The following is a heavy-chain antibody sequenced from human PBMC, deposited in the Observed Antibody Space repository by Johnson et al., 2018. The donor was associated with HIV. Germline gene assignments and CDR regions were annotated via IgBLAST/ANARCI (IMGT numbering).Heavy chain of an antibody. CDR1: GFTFSTYT. Sequence: QVPLVESGGGVAQPGRSLRLSCTASGFTFSTYTMHWVCQAPGQGLVWVALIWYDGSAHYYADSVKGRLIISRDNSKNTLYLQMNSLSAEDTAVYYCAKDIEGSSWWTPHDPDDAFDIWGQGTMVTVSS. V-gene: IGHV3-33*06. J-gene: IGHJ3*02. CDR3: AKDIEGSSWWTPHDPDDAFDI. CDR2: IWYDGSAH. D-gene: IGHD6-13*01.